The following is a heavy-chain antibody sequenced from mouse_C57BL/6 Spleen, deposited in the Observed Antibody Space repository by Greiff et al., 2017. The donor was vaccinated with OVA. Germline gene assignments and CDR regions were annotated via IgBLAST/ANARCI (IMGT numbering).Heavy chain of an antibody. CDR2: IYPGSGST. CDR3: ASLYGSSVAWFAY. Sequence: QVQLQQPGAELVKPGASVKMSCKASGYTFTSYWITWVKQRPGQGLEWIGDIYPGSGSTNYNEKFKSKATLTVDTSSSTAYMQLSSLTSEDSAVDYCASLYGSSVAWFAYWGQGTLVTVSA. J-gene: IGHJ3*01. D-gene: IGHD1-1*01. V-gene: IGHV1-55*01. CDR1: GYTFTSYW.